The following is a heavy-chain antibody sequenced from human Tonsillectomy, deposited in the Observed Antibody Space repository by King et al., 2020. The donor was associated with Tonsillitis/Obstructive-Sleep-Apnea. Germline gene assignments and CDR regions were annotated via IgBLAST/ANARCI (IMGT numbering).Heavy chain of an antibody. CDR2: ISTSSNYI. CDR1: EFTFSTYS. V-gene: IGHV3-21*03. CDR3: ARDSDDSFDI. J-gene: IGHJ3*02. Sequence: EEQLVQSGGGLVKPGGSLRLSCAASEFTFSTYSMSWVRQAPGKGLEWVSSISTSSNYIYYGDSVKDRFAISRDNAKNSLYLQMNSLRAEDTAVYYCARDSDDSFDIWGQGTMSPSLQ.